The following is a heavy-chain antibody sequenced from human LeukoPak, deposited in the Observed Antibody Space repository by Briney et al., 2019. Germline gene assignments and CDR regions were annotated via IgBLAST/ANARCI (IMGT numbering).Heavy chain of an antibody. Sequence: GGSLRLSCAASGFTVSSNYMSWVRQAPGKGLEWVSVIYSGGSTYYADSEKGRFTISRDNSKNTLYLQMNSLRAEDTAVYYCASPRRGDAFDIWGQGTMVTVSS. J-gene: IGHJ3*02. CDR1: GFTVSSNY. CDR3: ASPRRGDAFDI. CDR2: IYSGGST. V-gene: IGHV3-53*01.